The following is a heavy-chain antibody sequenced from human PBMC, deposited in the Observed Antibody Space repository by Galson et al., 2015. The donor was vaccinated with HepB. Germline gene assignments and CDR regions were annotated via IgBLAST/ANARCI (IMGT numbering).Heavy chain of an antibody. CDR1: GGSISTYY. CDR2: VYYDGST. D-gene: IGHD6-13*01. CDR3: ARWARASGRRDLDH. V-gene: IGHV4-59*01. J-gene: IGHJ4*02. Sequence: LTCTVSGGSISTYYWSWIRQPPGKGLEWIGYVYYDGSTYYNPSLKSRVTISVDTSKNQFSLKLSSVTAADTAVYFCARWARASGRRDLDHWGQGTRVIVSS.